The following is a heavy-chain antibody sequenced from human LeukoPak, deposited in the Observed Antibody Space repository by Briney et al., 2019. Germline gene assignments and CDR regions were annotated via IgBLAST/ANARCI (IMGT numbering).Heavy chain of an antibody. CDR3: ARHGSIGARQNWFDP. J-gene: IGHJ5*02. CDR2: IFPDDSDT. CDR1: GYRFTSYW. D-gene: IGHD6-6*01. V-gene: IGHV5-51*01. Sequence: GESTKTSCKASGYRFTSYWIGWVRQMPGKGLEWMGIIFPDDSDTRYSPSFQGQITISADKSINTAYLQWSSLKASDTAMYYCARHGSIGARQNWFDPWGQGTLVTVSS.